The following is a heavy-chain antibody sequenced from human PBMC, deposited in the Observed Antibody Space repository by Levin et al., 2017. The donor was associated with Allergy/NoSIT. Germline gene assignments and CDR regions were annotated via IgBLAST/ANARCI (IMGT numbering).Heavy chain of an antibody. CDR1: GGTFRHYA. V-gene: IGHV1-69*13. Sequence: SVKVSCKASGGTFRHYALSWVRQAPGQGFEWMGGIVPVFGSTNYAQKFHGRVTITADESTSTANMELSSLRSDDTAVYYCVTRSAYSYVQYYVDCWGQGTLVPVSS. CDR2: IVPVFGST. J-gene: IGHJ4*02. D-gene: IGHD5-18*01. CDR3: VTRSAYSYVQYYVDC.